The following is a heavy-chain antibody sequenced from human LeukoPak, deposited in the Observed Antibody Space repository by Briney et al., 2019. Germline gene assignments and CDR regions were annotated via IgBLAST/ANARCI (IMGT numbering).Heavy chain of an antibody. CDR1: GFTFSSYA. Sequence: GGSLRLSCAASGFTFSSYAMSWVRQAPGKGLEWVSAINGSGGSTYYADSVKGRYTISSDNSKNTLNLQMNSLRAEDTAVYYCAIAAAGKGSMDVWGKGTTVTVSS. V-gene: IGHV3-23*01. J-gene: IGHJ6*04. CDR2: INGSGGST. CDR3: AIAAAGKGSMDV. D-gene: IGHD6-13*01.